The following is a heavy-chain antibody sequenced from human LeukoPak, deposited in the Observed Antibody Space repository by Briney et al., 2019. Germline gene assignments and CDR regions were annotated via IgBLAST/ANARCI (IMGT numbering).Heavy chain of an antibody. V-gene: IGHV3-30-3*01. CDR2: ISYDGSNK. Sequence: GGSLRLSCAASGFTFSSYATHWVRQAPGKGLEWVAVISYDGSNKYYADSVKGRFTISRDNSKNTLYLQMNSLRAEDTAVYYCARASYGMDVWGQGTTVTVSS. J-gene: IGHJ6*02. CDR3: ARASYGMDV. CDR1: GFTFSSYA.